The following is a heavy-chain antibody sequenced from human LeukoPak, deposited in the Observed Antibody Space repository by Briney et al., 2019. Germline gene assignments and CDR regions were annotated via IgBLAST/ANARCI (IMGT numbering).Heavy chain of an antibody. CDR3: ARGGRIFGWLLDAFDI. J-gene: IGHJ3*02. CDR2: IYYSGST. Sequence: LXCXVSGGSIXXXXYYXXXIXXXXGXXXXWXXYIYYSGSTYYNPSLKSRVTISVDTSKNQFSLKLSSVTAADTAVYYCARGGRIFGWLLDAFDIWGQGTMVTVSS. V-gene: IGHV4-30-4*01. D-gene: IGHD3-9*01. CDR1: GGSIXXXXYY.